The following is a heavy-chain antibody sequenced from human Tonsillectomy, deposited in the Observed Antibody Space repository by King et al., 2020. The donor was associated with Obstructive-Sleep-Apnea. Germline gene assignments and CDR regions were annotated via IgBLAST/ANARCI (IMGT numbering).Heavy chain of an antibody. V-gene: IGHV3-30*18. CDR3: AKDRGYSYGNFDL. Sequence: VQLVESGGGVVQPGRSLRLSCAASGFTFSSYGMHWVRQAPGKGLEWVAVISYDGSNKYYADSVKGRFTISRDNSKNTLYLQINSLRAEDTAVYYCAKDRGYSYGNFDLWGRGTLVTVSS. CDR1: GFTFSSYG. J-gene: IGHJ2*01. CDR2: ISYDGSNK. D-gene: IGHD5-18*01.